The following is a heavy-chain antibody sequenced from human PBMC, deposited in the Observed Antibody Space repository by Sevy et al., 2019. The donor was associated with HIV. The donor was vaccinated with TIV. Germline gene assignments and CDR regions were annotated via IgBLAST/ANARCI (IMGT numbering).Heavy chain of an antibody. CDR1: GFTFSGYW. Sequence: GGSLRLSCAASGFTFSGYWMSWVRQAPGKGLQWVANIKQDGSKNEFVDSVKGRFTISRDNPKNSLYLQMNSLRAEDTDVSYCAREGAGGFDYWGQGTLVTVSS. V-gene: IGHV3-7*01. D-gene: IGHD2-15*01. CDR3: AREGAGGFDY. J-gene: IGHJ4*02. CDR2: IKQDGSKN.